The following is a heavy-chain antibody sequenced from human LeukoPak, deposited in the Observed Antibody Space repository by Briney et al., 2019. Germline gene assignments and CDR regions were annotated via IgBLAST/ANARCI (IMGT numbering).Heavy chain of an antibody. D-gene: IGHD2-15*01. J-gene: IGHJ6*02. CDR1: GFTFSSYA. CDR2: ISYDGSNK. Sequence: GGSLRLSCAASGFTFSSYAMHWVRQAPGKGLEWVAVISYDGSNKYYADSVKGRFTISRDNAKNSLYLQMNSLRAEDTALYYCAKASALGYCSGGSCYRTSNYYYGMDVWGQGTTVTVSS. CDR3: AKASALGYCSGGSCYRTSNYYYGMDV. V-gene: IGHV3-30-3*01.